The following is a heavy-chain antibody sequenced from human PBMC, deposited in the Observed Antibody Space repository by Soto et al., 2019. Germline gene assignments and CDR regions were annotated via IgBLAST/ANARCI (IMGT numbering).Heavy chain of an antibody. J-gene: IGHJ6*04. D-gene: IGHD2-2*01. V-gene: IGHV4-39*01. Sequence: PSETLSLTCSVSGGSISSSSYSWGWIRQPPGKGLEWIGTIYYSGSTHYNPSLEGRVAISADTPNNQLSLRLSSVTAADTAVYYCGRQPGHCGRTTCFGYCCVDVWGKGTTVTGSS. CDR3: GRQPGHCGRTTCFGYCCVDV. CDR1: GGSISSSSYS. CDR2: IYYSGST.